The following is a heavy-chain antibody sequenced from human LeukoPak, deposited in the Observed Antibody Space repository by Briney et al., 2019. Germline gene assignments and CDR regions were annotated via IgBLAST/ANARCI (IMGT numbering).Heavy chain of an antibody. CDR1: GGSISSGSYY. Sequence: SQTLSLTCTDSGGSISSGSYYWSWIRQPAGKGLEWIGRIYTSGSTNYNPPLKSRVTISVDTSKNQFSLKLISVTAADTAVYYCARHSSSLDWGQGTMVTVSS. D-gene: IGHD6-6*01. V-gene: IGHV4-61*02. CDR3: ARHSSSLD. CDR2: IYTSGST. J-gene: IGHJ3*01.